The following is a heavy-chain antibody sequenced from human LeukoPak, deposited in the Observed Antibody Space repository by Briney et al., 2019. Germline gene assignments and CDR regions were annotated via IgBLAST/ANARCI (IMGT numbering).Heavy chain of an antibody. CDR1: GYTFTSYY. V-gene: IGHV1-46*01. Sequence: ASVKVSCKASGYTFTSYYMHWVRQAPGQGLDWMGIINPSGGSTNYAQKFQGRVTMNRDMSTSTVYMELSSLRSEDTAVYYCARSRHGYFDYWGQGTLVTVSS. CDR3: ARSRHGYFDY. J-gene: IGHJ4*02. CDR2: INPSGGST.